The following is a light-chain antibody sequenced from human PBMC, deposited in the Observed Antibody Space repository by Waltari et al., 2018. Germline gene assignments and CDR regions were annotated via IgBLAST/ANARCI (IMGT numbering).Light chain of an antibody. CDR3: QQYHNWPPWA. Sequence: DIVMTQSPATLSVSPGERATLSCRASQSVGTNLAWYQQEPGQAPRLLLYGPSSRATGIPARFSGSGSGTDFTLTINSLQPEDFALYYCQQYHNWPPWAFGQGTKVEIK. J-gene: IGKJ1*01. V-gene: IGKV3-15*01. CDR2: GPS. CDR1: QSVGTN.